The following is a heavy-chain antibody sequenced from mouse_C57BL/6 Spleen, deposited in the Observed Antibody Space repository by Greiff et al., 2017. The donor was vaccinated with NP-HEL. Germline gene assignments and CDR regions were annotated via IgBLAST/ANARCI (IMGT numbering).Heavy chain of an antibody. Sequence: EVQLMESGPGLVKPSQSLSLTCSVTGYSITSGYYWNWIRQFPGNKLEWMGYISYDGSNNYNPSLKNRISITRDTSKNQFFLKLNSVTTEDTATYYCARDSIYDGYYDAMDYWGQGTSVTVSS. CDR2: ISYDGSN. D-gene: IGHD2-3*01. CDR3: ARDSIYDGYYDAMDY. V-gene: IGHV3-6*01. J-gene: IGHJ4*01. CDR1: GYSITSGYY.